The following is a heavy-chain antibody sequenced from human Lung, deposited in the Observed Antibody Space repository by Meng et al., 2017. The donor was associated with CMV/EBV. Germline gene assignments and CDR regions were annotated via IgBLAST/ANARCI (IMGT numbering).Heavy chain of an antibody. CDR2: FVNYVDT. CDR1: GYTFGSYG. Sequence: HVHLRQSGPEGKKAGASVRVCGKASGYTFGSYGICWVRQAPGQGLEWMGWFVNYVDTYPAPKFQGRVTMTTDTHTNTAFMELRSLTSDDTAVYYCASGTPGRSYCDYWGQGTLVTVSS. V-gene: IGHV1-18*01. D-gene: IGHD2-15*01. J-gene: IGHJ4*02. CDR3: ASGTPGRSYCDY.